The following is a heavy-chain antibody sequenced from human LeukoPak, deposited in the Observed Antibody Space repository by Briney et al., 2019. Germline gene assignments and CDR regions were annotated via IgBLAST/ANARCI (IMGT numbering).Heavy chain of an antibody. V-gene: IGHV3-21*01. CDR2: ISSSSSYI. CDR1: GFTFSSYE. J-gene: IGHJ4*02. D-gene: IGHD3-10*01. Sequence: GGSLRLSCAASGFTFSSYEMNWVRQAPGKGLEWVSSISSSSSYIYYADSVKGRFTISRDNAKNSLYLQMNSLRAEDTAVYYCARDDTYGSGSYWDPFDYWGQGTLVTVSS. CDR3: ARDDTYGSGSYWDPFDY.